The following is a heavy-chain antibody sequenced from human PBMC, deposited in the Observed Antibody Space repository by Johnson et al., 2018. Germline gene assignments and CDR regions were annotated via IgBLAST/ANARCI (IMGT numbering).Heavy chain of an antibody. Sequence: QVQLLESGGGVVQPGRSLRLSCAASGFTFSSYGMHWVRQAPGKGMEWVAVISYDGSNKYYADSVKGRLSISSDNSKNTLYLQMNSLRAEDTAVYYFATADGNYLDYYYMDVWGKGTTVTGSS. CDR1: GFTFSSYG. V-gene: IGHV3-30*03. D-gene: IGHD1-7*01. CDR3: ATADGNYLDYYYMDV. CDR2: ISYDGSNK. J-gene: IGHJ6*03.